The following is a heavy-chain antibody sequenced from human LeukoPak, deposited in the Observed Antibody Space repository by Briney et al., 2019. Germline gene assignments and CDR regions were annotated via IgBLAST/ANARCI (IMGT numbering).Heavy chain of an antibody. CDR1: GFTFSSYV. V-gene: IGHV3-23*01. CDR3: AKGSNWGSGYYFDF. J-gene: IGHJ4*02. Sequence: GGSLRLSCAASGFTFSSYVMGWVRQAPGKGLEGVSSITSSGSTTYHADSVKGRFTISRDNSENTLYLQMSSLRADETALYYCAKGSNWGSGYYFDFWGQGALVTVSS. D-gene: IGHD7-27*01. CDR2: ITSSGSTT.